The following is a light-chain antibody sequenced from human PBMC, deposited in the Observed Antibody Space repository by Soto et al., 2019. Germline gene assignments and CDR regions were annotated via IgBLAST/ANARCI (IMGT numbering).Light chain of an antibody. CDR3: SSYAGSNIVI. J-gene: IGLJ2*01. Sequence: QSVLTQPPSASGSPGQSVTISCTGISSDVGGYNYVSWYQQHPGKAPKLMIYEVNKRPSGVPDRFSGSKSGNTASLTVSGLQAEDEADYYCSSYAGSNIVIFGGGTKLTVL. V-gene: IGLV2-8*01. CDR1: SSDVGGYNY. CDR2: EVN.